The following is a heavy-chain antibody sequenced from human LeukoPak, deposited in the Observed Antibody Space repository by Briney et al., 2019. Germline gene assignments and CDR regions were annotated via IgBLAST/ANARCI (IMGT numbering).Heavy chain of an antibody. J-gene: IGHJ4*02. Sequence: GGSLRLSCAASGFTFSSYDMNWVRQAPGRGLEWVSYFSGRVGTIFYADSVKGRFTMSRDNAKNSLYLQMNSLRAEDTAVYYCARAVDPHYLDYSGFDYWGQGTLVTVSS. CDR1: GFTFSSYD. V-gene: IGHV3-48*03. CDR3: ARAVDPHYLDYSGFDY. D-gene: IGHD1-26*01. CDR2: FSGRVGTI.